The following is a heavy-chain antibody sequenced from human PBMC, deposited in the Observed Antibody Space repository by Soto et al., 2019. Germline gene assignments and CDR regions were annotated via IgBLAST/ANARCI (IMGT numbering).Heavy chain of an antibody. CDR1: GYTFTGYY. V-gene: IGHV1-2*04. J-gene: IGHJ6*02. CDR2: INPNSGGT. Sequence: ASVKVSGKASGYTFTGYYIHWVRQAPGQGLEWMGWINPNSGGTNDAQKFQGWVTMTRDTSISTAYMELSRLRSDDTAVYYCARAARPGAYYYGMDVWGQGTTVTVSS. CDR3: ARAARPGAYYYGMDV. D-gene: IGHD6-6*01.